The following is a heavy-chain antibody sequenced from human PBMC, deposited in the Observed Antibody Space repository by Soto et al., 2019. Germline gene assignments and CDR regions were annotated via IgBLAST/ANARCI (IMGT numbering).Heavy chain of an antibody. Sequence: GASVKVSCKASGYTFSSYAMHWVRQAPGQRREWMGWINAGYGNTKSSQKFQDRVTISRDTSASTAYMELTSLRSEDTAVYYCARDTGDGTFDFWGQGTLVNVSS. D-gene: IGHD7-27*01. CDR1: GYTFSSYA. V-gene: IGHV1-3*01. J-gene: IGHJ4*02. CDR2: INAGYGNT. CDR3: ARDTGDGTFDF.